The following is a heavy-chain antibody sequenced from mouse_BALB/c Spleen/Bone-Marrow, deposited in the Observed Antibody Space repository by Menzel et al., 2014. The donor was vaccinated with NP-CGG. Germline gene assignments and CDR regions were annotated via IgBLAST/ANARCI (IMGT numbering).Heavy chain of an antibody. CDR1: GYTFTNYW. V-gene: IGHV1-7*01. D-gene: IGHD1-1*01. CDR3: ARIYYYGRDY. Sequence: VQLQQSGAELAKPGASVKMSCKASGYTFTNYWMHWVKQRPGQGLEWIGYINPSTGYTEYNQKFEDKATLTADKSSSTAYMQLSSLTSEDSAVYYCARIYYYGRDYLGQGTTLTVSS. J-gene: IGHJ2*01. CDR2: INPSTGYT.